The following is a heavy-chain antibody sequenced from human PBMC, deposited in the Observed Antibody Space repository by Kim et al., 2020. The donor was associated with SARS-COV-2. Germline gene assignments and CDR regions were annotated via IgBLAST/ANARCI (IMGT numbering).Heavy chain of an antibody. Sequence: ASVKVSCKASGYTFTGYYMHWVRQAPGQGLEWMGWINPNSGDSNYTQKFQGRVTMTRDTSIGTAYMEISRLRFDDTAVYYCANLGRSTSWSMRDYYYYAM. J-gene: IGHJ6*01. CDR2: INPNSGDS. D-gene: IGHD6-13*01. V-gene: IGHV1-2*02. CDR1: GYTFTGYY. CDR3: ANLGRSTSWSMRDYYYYAM.